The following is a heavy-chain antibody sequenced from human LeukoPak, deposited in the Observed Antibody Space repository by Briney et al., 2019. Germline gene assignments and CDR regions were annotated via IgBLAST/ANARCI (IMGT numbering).Heavy chain of an antibody. D-gene: IGHD4-17*01. V-gene: IGHV3-7*03. J-gene: IGHJ4*02. CDR3: ARAWEAVGGNYGVIDY. Sequence: PGGSLRLSCAASGFTFSSYWMSWVRQAPGKGLEWVANIKQDGSEKYYVDSVKGRFTISRDNAKNSLYLQMNSLRAEDTAVYYCARAWEAVGGNYGVIDYWGQGTLVTVSS. CDR2: IKQDGSEK. CDR1: GFTFSSYW.